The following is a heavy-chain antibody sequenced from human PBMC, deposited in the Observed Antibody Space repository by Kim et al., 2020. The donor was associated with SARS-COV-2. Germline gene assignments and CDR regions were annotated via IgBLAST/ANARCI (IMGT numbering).Heavy chain of an antibody. Sequence: GCTFDSRAQNWVRQATGRGLGWVSGISGGAGTTYHEDSVKGRFTISRDNSKTALYLQMNSLSGEDTAVYYCARSRTNTGSYCSDYWGQGILAT. D-gene: IGHD1-26*01. CDR1: GCTFDSRA. CDR3: ARSRTNTGSYCSDY. J-gene: IGHJ4*02. CDR2: ISGGAGTT. V-gene: IGHV3-23*01.